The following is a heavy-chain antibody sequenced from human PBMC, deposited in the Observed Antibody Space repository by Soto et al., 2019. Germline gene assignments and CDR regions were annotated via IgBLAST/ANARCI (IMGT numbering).Heavy chain of an antibody. V-gene: IGHV3-30-3*02. CDR1: GFTFSSYA. CDR3: AKPSTTMIGRFDI. D-gene: IGHD3-22*01. J-gene: IGHJ3*02. CDR2: ISYDGSNK. Sequence: PGGSLRLSCAASGFTFSSYAMHWVRQAPGKGLEWVAVISYDGSNKYYADSVKGRFTISRDNSKNTLYLQMNSLRAEDTAVYYCAKPSTTMIGRFDIWGQGTMVTVSS.